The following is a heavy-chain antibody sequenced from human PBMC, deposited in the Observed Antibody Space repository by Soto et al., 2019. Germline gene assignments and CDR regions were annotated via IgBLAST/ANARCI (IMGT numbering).Heavy chain of an antibody. V-gene: IGHV4-59*01. CDR3: ARDPGYSYGYFDY. Sequence: SETLSLTCTVSGGSISSYYWSWIRQPPGKGLEWIGYIYYSGSTNYNPSLKSRVTISVDTSKNQFSLKLSSVTAADTAVYYCARDPGYSYGYFDYWGQGTLVTVSS. CDR1: GGSISSYY. J-gene: IGHJ4*02. CDR2: IYYSGST. D-gene: IGHD5-18*01.